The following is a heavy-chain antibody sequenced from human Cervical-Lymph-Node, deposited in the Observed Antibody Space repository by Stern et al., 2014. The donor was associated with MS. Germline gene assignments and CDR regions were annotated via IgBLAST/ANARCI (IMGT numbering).Heavy chain of an antibody. Sequence: VQLLESGAEVKKPGSSVRVSCKASGGTFSNYAFSWLRQAPGQGLEWMGGIIPIFGAANSAQNFQGRLTITGDESTSTAYMALNSLGSEDTAVYYCATNRPHYYYYDGDVWGQGTPVTVSS. CDR1: GGTFSNYA. V-gene: IGHV1-69*01. CDR2: IIPIFGAA. CDR3: ATNRPHYYYYDGDV. J-gene: IGHJ6*02.